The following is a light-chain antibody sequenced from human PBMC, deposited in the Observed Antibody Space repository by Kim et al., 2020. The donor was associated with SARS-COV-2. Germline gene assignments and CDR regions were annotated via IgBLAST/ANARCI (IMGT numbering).Light chain of an antibody. CDR2: GAS. CDR3: QQYNNWPYT. Sequence: SVAPGERATLSCRASQGVSSNLAWYKQKPGQAPRLLIYGASTRATGIPSRFSGSGSGTKFTLTISSLQSEDFAVYSCQQYNNWPYTFGQGTKLEI. V-gene: IGKV3-15*01. J-gene: IGKJ2*01. CDR1: QGVSSN.